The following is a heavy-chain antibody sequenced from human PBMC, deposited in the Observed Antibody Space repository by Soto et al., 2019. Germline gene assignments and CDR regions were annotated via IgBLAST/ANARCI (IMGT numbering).Heavy chain of an antibody. CDR1: GFTFSSYG. CDR2: ISYDGSNK. Sequence: QVQLVESGGGVVQPGRSLRLSCAASGFTFSSYGMHWVRQAPGKGLEWVAVISYDGSNKYYADSVKGRFTISRDNSKNTLYLQMNSLRAEDTAVYYCAKDLRLVGATAPAYWGQGTLVTVFS. J-gene: IGHJ4*02. V-gene: IGHV3-30*18. CDR3: AKDLRLVGATAPAY. D-gene: IGHD1-26*01.